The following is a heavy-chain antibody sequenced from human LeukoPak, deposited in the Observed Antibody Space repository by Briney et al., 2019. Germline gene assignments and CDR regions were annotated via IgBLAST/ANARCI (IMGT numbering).Heavy chain of an antibody. CDR3: AKGRYCSGGSCCYYYMDV. CDR1: GYTFTGYY. J-gene: IGHJ6*03. CDR2: INPNSGGT. V-gene: IGHV1-2*02. Sequence: GASVKVSCKASGYTFTGYYMHWVRQAPGQGLEWMGWINPNSGGTNYAQKFQGRVTMTRDTSISTAYMELSRLRSDDTAVYYCAKGRYCSGGSCCYYYMDVWGKGTTVTVSS. D-gene: IGHD2-15*01.